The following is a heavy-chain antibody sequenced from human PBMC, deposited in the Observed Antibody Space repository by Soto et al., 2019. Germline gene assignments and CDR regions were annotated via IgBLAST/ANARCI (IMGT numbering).Heavy chain of an antibody. CDR3: AKDTGHCISTSCYEGGAGYYYGMDV. CDR2: ISWNSGSI. Sequence: EVQLVESGGGLVQPGRSLRLSCAASGFTFDDYAMHWVRQAPGKGLEWVSGISWNSGSIGYADSVKGRFTISRDNAKNSLYLQMNSLRAEDTALYYCAKDTGHCISTSCYEGGAGYYYGMDVWGQGTTVTVSS. V-gene: IGHV3-9*01. D-gene: IGHD2-2*01. J-gene: IGHJ6*02. CDR1: GFTFDDYA.